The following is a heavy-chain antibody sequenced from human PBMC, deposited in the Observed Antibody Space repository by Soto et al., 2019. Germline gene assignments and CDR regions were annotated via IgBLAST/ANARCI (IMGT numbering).Heavy chain of an antibody. D-gene: IGHD6-19*01. J-gene: IGHJ5*02. CDR2: VTGSGGAT. CDR1: GFTFSSYA. Sequence: PGGSLRLSCEPSGFTFSSYAMSWVRQAPGKGLEWVSSVTGSGGATYHAESVKGRFTISRDNAKSTLYLQMNSLRADDTAIYYCAKSSGWYVNNWLDPWGQGTLVTVSS. V-gene: IGHV3-23*01. CDR3: AKSSGWYVNNWLDP.